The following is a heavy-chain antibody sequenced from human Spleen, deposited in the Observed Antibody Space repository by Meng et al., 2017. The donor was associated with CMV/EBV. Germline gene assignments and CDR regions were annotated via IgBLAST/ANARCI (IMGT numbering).Heavy chain of an antibody. Sequence: ASVKVSCKASGYTFTGYYMHWVRQAPGQGLEWMGWINPNSGGTNYAQKFQGRVTMTTDTSTSTAYMELRSLRSDDTAVYYCARVQDIVVVPAATDYYYYGMDVWGQGTTVTVSS. J-gene: IGHJ6*02. CDR2: INPNSGGT. CDR3: ARVQDIVVVPAATDYYYYGMDV. CDR1: GYTFTGYY. V-gene: IGHV1-2*02. D-gene: IGHD2-2*01.